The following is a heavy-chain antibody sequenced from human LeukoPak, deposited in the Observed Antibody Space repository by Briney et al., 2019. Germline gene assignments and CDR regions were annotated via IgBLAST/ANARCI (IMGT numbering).Heavy chain of an antibody. V-gene: IGHV3-74*01. D-gene: IGHD3-22*01. CDR2: INSDGRST. CDR3: ARDLGQYYDTSDNWFDP. CDR1: GFTFSNYW. Sequence: GGSLRLACAASGFTFSNYWMHWVRQAPGKGLVWVSRINSDGRSTNYADSVKGRFTISRDNAKNTLNLQMNSLRAEDTAVYYCARDLGQYYDTSDNWFDPWGQGTLVTVSS. J-gene: IGHJ5*02.